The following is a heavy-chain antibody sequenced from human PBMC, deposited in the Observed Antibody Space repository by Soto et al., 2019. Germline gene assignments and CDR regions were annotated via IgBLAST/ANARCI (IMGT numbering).Heavy chain of an antibody. CDR3: AREVGRGSGSYYLDY. CDR2: INGDGTDT. CDR1: GFTFSSYA. J-gene: IGHJ4*02. Sequence: GGSLRLSCAASGFTFSSYAMSWVRQAPGKGLEWVSRINGDGTDTTYADSVKGRFTVSRDNAKNTVYLQMNGLRAEDTAVYYCAREVGRGSGSYYLDYWGQETLVTVSS. V-gene: IGHV3-74*03. D-gene: IGHD3-16*01.